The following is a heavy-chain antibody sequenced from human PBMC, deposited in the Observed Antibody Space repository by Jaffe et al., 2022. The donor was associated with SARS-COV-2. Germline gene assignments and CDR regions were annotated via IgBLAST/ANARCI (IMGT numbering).Heavy chain of an antibody. CDR1: GYTFASYA. D-gene: IGHD3-10*01. Sequence: QVQLVQSGAEVKKPGASVKVSCKASGYTFASYAIHWVRQATGQRLEWMGWINTGNGNTKYSQKFQGRVTIFRDTSATTAYMELSNLRSEDTAVYYCARGPGYYYASGSSFDYWGQGTLVTVSS. CDR2: INTGNGNT. J-gene: IGHJ4*02. V-gene: IGHV1-3*04. CDR3: ARGPGYYYASGSSFDY.